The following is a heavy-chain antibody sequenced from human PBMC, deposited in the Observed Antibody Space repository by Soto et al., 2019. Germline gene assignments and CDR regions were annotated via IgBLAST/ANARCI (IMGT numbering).Heavy chain of an antibody. CDR1: GYTFTSYT. J-gene: IGHJ3*02. D-gene: IGHD2-15*01. Sequence: QVQLVQSGAAEKKPGASVKVSCKASGYTFTSYTMHWVRQAPGQRLEWMGWINAGNGNTKYSQKFQGRVTITRDTSASTAYMELSNLRSEDTAVYYCARDTGYCSGGTCPHDAFDIWGQGTMVTVSS. CDR3: ARDTGYCSGGTCPHDAFDI. CDR2: INAGNGNT. V-gene: IGHV1-3*05.